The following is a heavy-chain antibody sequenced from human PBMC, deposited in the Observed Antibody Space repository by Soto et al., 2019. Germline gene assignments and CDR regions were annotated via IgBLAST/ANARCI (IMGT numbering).Heavy chain of an antibody. CDR2: IYPGDSDT. D-gene: IGHD3-9*01. Sequence: GESLKISCKGSGYSFTSYWIGWVRQMPGKGLEWMGIIYPGDSDTRYSPSFQGQVTISADKSISTAYLQWSSLKASDTAMYYCARWATYYDILTGYYAGVGYYYGMDVWGQGTTVTVSS. CDR1: GYSFTSYW. CDR3: ARWATYYDILTGYYAGVGYYYGMDV. J-gene: IGHJ6*02. V-gene: IGHV5-51*01.